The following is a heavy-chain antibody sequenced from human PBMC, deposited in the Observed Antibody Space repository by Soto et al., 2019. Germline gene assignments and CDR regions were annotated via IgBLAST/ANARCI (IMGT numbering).Heavy chain of an antibody. D-gene: IGHD6-19*01. CDR2: INHSGST. CDR1: GGSFSGYY. V-gene: IGHV4-34*01. Sequence: SETLSLTCAVYGGSFSGYYWSWIRQPPGKGLEWIGEINHSGSTNYNPSLKSRVTISVDTSKNQFSLKLSSVTAADTAVYYCASEYSSGWYPDYGMDVWGQGTTVTVPS. CDR3: ASEYSSGWYPDYGMDV. J-gene: IGHJ6*02.